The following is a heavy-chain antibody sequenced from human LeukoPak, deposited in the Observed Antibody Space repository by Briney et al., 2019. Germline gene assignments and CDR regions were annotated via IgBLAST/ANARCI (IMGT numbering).Heavy chain of an antibody. CDR2: IDYSGST. CDR1: GDSSYNNIYY. Sequence: SETLSLTCTVPGDSSYNNIYYWGWIRQPPGKGLEWIVSIDYSGSTYYNPSLKSRATISIDASKIQYSLKLSSVTAADMAVHYCAREYTLYRSGWFLDYWGPGTVVTVSS. D-gene: IGHD6-19*01. CDR3: AREYTLYRSGWFLDY. J-gene: IGHJ4*02. V-gene: IGHV4-39*07.